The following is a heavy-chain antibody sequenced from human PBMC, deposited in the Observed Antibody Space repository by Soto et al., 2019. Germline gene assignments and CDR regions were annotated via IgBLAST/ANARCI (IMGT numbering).Heavy chain of an antibody. CDR1: GGSFSGYH. CDR2: KPYTGSP. V-gene: IGHV4-59*12. D-gene: IGHD6-19*01. CDR3: ARVGWGGDS. Sequence: PSETLSLTCAVYGGSFSGYHWSWIRQPPGKGLEWIGFKPYTGSPDYNPSLKSRVVISIDRSKNQFSLKLSSVTAADTAVYFCARVGWGGDSWGQGTLVTVSS. J-gene: IGHJ4*02.